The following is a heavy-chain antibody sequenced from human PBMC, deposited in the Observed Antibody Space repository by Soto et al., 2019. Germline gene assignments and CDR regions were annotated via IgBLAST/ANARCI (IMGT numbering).Heavy chain of an antibody. CDR1: GYSFTIYW. CDR2: IYPGDSDT. D-gene: IGHD5-12*01. Sequence: GESLKISCKGSGYSFTIYWIGWVRQMPGKGLEWMGIIYPGDSDTRYSPSFQGQVTISADKSISTAYLQWSSLKASDTAMYYCERHVRRLRLTHDYYGIDVWGQGTTVTVSS. CDR3: ERHVRRLRLTHDYYGIDV. J-gene: IGHJ6*02. V-gene: IGHV5-51*01.